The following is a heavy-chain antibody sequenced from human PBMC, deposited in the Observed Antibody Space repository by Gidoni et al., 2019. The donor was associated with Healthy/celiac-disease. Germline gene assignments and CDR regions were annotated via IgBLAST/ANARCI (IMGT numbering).Heavy chain of an antibody. V-gene: IGHV4-34*01. D-gene: IGHD5-12*01. Sequence: QVQLQQWGAGLLKPSETLSLTCAVYGGSFIGYYWSAIRQPPGKGLEWIGEINHSGSTNYNPSLKSRVTISVDTSKTQFSLKLSSVTAADTAVYYCARRGWLDYWGQGTLVTVSS. J-gene: IGHJ4*02. CDR1: GGSFIGYY. CDR3: ARRGWLDY. CDR2: INHSGST.